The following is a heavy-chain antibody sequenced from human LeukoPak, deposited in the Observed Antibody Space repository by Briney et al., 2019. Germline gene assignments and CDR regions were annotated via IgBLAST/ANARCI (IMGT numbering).Heavy chain of an antibody. CDR3: ARGGYCSGGSCYHNWFDP. D-gene: IGHD2-15*01. Sequence: KSSETLSLTCAVYGGSFSGYYWSWIRQPPGKGLEWIGEINHSGSTNYNPSLKSRVTISVDTSKNQFSLKLSSVTAADTAVYYCARGGYCSGGSCYHNWFDPWGRGTLVTVSS. J-gene: IGHJ5*02. CDR2: INHSGST. CDR1: GGSFSGYY. V-gene: IGHV4-34*01.